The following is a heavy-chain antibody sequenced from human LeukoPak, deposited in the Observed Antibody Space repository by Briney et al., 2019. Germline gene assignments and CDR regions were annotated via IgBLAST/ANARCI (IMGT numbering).Heavy chain of an antibody. CDR1: GFTFSSYA. V-gene: IGHV4-34*01. CDR2: INHSGST. J-gene: IGHJ4*02. CDR3: AGGHGYNSV. Sequence: GSLRLSCAASGFTFSSYAMSWIRQPPGKVLEWIGEINHSGSTNYNPSLKSRVTISVDTSKNQFSLKLSSVTAADTAVYYCAGGHGYNSVWGQGTLVTVSS. D-gene: IGHD5-24*01.